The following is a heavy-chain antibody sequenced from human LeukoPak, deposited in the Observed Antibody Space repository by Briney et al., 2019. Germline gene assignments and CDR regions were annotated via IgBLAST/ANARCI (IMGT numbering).Heavy chain of an antibody. D-gene: IGHD6-13*01. CDR3: AREEVIAAAGPTLDY. CDR1: GGSISSYY. CDR2: IYYSGST. V-gene: IGHV4-59*01. Sequence: PETLSLTCTVSGGSISSYYWSWIRQPPGKGLEWIGYIYYSGSTNYNPSLKSRVTISVDTSKNQFSLKLSSVTAADTAVYYCAREEVIAAAGPTLDYWGQGALVTVSS. J-gene: IGHJ4*02.